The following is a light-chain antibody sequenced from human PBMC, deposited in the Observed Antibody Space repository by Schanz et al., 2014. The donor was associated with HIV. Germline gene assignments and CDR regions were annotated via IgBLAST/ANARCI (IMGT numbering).Light chain of an antibody. CDR2: DAS. CDR3: QQGGSWPLT. V-gene: IGKV3-11*01. J-gene: IGKJ4*01. CDR1: QSVTSNL. Sequence: EIVLTQSPGTLSLSPGERAALSCRASQSVTSNLLAWYQQKPGQSPRLLIYDASNRATGIPPRFSGSGSGTDFTLTISSLEPEDFAVYYCQQGGSWPLTFGGGTTVEIK.